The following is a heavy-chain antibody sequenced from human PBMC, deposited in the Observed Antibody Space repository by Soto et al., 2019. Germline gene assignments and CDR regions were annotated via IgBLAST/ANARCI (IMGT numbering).Heavy chain of an antibody. CDR3: ARVRGGHAPVGFQH. Sequence: QVQLQESGPGLVKPSQTLSLTCTVSGGSISSGDYYWSWIRQPPGKGLAGIGYIYYSGSTYYNPSLKSRVTLSVDTSKNQFSLKLSSVTAADTAVYYCARVRGGHAPVGFQHWGQGTLVTVSS. V-gene: IGHV4-30-4*01. J-gene: IGHJ1*01. D-gene: IGHD2-15*01. CDR2: IYYSGST. CDR1: GGSISSGDYY.